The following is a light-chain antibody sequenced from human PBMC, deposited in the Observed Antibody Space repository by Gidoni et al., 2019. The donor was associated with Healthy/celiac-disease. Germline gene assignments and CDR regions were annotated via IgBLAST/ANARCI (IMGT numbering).Light chain of an antibody. Sequence: DIVMTQSPDPLAVSLGSRATITCKSSQSYLYSSNNRNYLAWYQQKPGQPPKLLIYWASTRESGVPDRFSGSGSGTDFTLTISSLQAEDVAVYYCQQYYSSPWTFGQGTKVEIK. V-gene: IGKV4-1*01. CDR2: WAS. CDR1: QSYLYSSNNRNY. J-gene: IGKJ1*01. CDR3: QQYYSSPWT.